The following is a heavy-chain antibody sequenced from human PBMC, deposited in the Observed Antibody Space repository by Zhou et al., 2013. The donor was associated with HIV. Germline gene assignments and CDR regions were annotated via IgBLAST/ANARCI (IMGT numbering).Heavy chain of an antibody. J-gene: IGHJ4*02. V-gene: IGHV1-2*02. D-gene: IGHD1-1*01. CDR3: ARDGGIDWDDSGSEF. Sequence: QVQLVQSGPEVKTPGASVMVSCKTSGYSFPGKYIHWVRRAPGQGLEWLRWTTGPSHSAKYTQKFQDRVSVTTNSSTNVVYMEMRRLTTDDTAVYYCARDGGIDWDDSGSEFWGQGTLVTVSS. CDR1: GYSFPGKY. CDR2: TTGPSHSA.